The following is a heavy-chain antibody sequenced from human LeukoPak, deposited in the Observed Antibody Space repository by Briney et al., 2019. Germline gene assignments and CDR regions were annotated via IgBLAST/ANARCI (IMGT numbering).Heavy chain of an antibody. CDR3: ARDGHDSSGYCYYYFDY. Sequence: SVKVSCKASGGTFTSYAISRVRHAPGQGVEWMGRIIPIFGIANYAQKFQGRGTITADKSTSTAYMELSSLRSEDTAVYYCARDGHDSSGYCYYYFDYWGQGTLVTVSS. D-gene: IGHD3-22*01. CDR2: IIPIFGIA. J-gene: IGHJ4*02. CDR1: GGTFTSYA. V-gene: IGHV1-69*04.